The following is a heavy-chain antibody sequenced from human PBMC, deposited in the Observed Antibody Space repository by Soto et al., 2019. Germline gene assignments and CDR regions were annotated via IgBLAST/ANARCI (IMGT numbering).Heavy chain of an antibody. V-gene: IGHV3-23*01. J-gene: IGHJ6*03. CDR1: GFTFSSYA. CDR3: AKDKAENFDWLYYMDV. CDR2: ISGSGGST. D-gene: IGHD3-9*01. Sequence: GGSLRLSCAASGFTFSSYAMSWVRQAPGKGLEWVSAISGSGGSTYYADSVKGRFTISRDNSKNTLYLQMNSLRAEDTAVYYCAKDKAENFDWLYYMDVWGKGTTVTVSS.